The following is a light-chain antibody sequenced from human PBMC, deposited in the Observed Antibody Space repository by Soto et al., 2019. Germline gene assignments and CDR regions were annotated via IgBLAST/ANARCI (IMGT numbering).Light chain of an antibody. Sequence: EIVMTQSPATLSVSPGERFTLSCRASQSVSSNLAWYQQKPGQAPSLLIYGASTRATDTPARFSGSGSGTEFTLTISSLQSEDFAVYYCQQYDYWPPWTFGQGTKVDIK. V-gene: IGKV3-15*01. CDR1: QSVSSN. CDR3: QQYDYWPPWT. CDR2: GAS. J-gene: IGKJ1*01.